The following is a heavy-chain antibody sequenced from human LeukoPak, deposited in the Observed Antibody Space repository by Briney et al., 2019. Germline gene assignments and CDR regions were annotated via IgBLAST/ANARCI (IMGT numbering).Heavy chain of an antibody. J-gene: IGHJ1*01. CDR3: ASLLWFGELTWYFQY. CDR2: IYHSGST. V-gene: IGHV4-4*02. D-gene: IGHD3-10*01. CDR1: SASMTTSNW. Sequence: PSETLSLTCAVSSASMTTSNWWSWVRQPPGKGLEWIGEIYHSGSTNYNPSLKSRVTISVDTSKNQFSLKLSSVTAADTAVYYCASLLWFGELTWYFQYWGQGTLVTVSS.